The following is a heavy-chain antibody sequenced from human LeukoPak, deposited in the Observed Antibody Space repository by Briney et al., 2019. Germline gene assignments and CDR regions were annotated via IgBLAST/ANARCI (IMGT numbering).Heavy chain of an antibody. J-gene: IGHJ4*02. CDR3: ARHAYYDFWSGYYTPWYFDY. D-gene: IGHD3-3*01. CDR1: GGSISSSSYY. CDR2: IYYSGST. V-gene: IGHV4-39*01. Sequence: SETLSLTCTVSGGSISSSSYYWGWIRQPPGKGLEWIGSIYYSGSTYYNPSLKSRVTISVDTSKNQFSLKLSSVTAADTAVHYCARHAYYDFWSGYYTPWYFDYWGQGTLVTVSS.